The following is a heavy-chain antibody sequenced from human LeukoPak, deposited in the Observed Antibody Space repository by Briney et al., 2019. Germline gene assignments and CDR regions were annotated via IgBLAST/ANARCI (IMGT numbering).Heavy chain of an antibody. Sequence: SETLSLTCTVSGGSISSGSYYWSWIRQPAGKGLEWIGRIYTSGSTNYNPSLKSRVTISVDTSKNQFPLKLSSVTAADTAVYYCARGSGGVWFGELSSLDYWGQGTLVTVSS. D-gene: IGHD3-10*01. J-gene: IGHJ4*02. CDR1: GGSISSGSYY. V-gene: IGHV4-61*02. CDR3: ARGSGGVWFGELSSLDY. CDR2: IYTSGST.